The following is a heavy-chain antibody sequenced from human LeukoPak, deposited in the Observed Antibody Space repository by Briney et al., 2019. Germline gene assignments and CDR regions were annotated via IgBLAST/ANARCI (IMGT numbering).Heavy chain of an antibody. CDR1: GYTFTGYY. CDR3: ARAVDTPGSAPDY. J-gene: IGHJ4*02. Sequence: ASVKVSCKASGYTFTGYYMHWVRQAPGQGLEWMGWINPNSGGTNYAQKFQGRVTMTRDTSISTAYMELSRLRPDDTAVYYCARAVDTPGSAPDYWGQGTLVTVSS. CDR2: INPNSGGT. D-gene: IGHD5-18*01. V-gene: IGHV1-2*02.